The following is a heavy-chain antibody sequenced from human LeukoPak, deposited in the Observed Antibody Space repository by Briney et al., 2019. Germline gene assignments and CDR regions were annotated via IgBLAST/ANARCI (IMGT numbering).Heavy chain of an antibody. V-gene: IGHV4-59*01. CDR1: GGSISSYY. CDR3: ARATGLVPLIDY. J-gene: IGHJ4*02. D-gene: IGHD3/OR15-3a*01. CDR2: IYYSGST. Sequence: SETLSLTCTVSGGSISSYYWSWIRQPPEKGLEWIGYIYYSGSTNYNPSLKSRVTISVDTSKNQFSLKLSSVTAADTAVYYCARATGLVPLIDYWGQGTLVTVSS.